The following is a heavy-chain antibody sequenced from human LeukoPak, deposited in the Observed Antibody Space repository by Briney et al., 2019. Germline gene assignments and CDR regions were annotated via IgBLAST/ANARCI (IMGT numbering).Heavy chain of an antibody. CDR2: IYYSGST. D-gene: IGHD4-17*01. Sequence: SETLSLTCTVSAGSISSSSYYWGWIRQPPGKGLEWIGSIYYSGSTYYNPSLKSRVTISVDTSKNQVSLKLSSVTAADTAVYYCARHTGDYLGLTWFDPWGQGTLVTVSS. CDR1: AGSISSSSYY. V-gene: IGHV4-39*01. J-gene: IGHJ5*02. CDR3: ARHTGDYLGLTWFDP.